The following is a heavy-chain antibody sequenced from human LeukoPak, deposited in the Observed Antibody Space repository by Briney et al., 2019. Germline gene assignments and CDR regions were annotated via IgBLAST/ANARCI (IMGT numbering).Heavy chain of an antibody. V-gene: IGHV3-30*18. CDR3: AKDTVAVAGIQFDY. CDR1: GFTFSSYG. CDR2: ISYDGSNK. D-gene: IGHD6-19*01. J-gene: IGHJ4*02. Sequence: PGGSLRLSCSASGFTFSSYGMHWVRQAPGKGLEWVAVISYDGSNKYYADSVKGRFTISRDNSKNTLYLQMNSLRAEDTAVYYCAKDTVAVAGIQFDYWGQGTLVTVSS.